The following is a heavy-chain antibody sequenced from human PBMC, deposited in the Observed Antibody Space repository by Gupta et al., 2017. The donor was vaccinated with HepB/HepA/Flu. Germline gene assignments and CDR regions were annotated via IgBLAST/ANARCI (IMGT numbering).Heavy chain of an antibody. CDR2: ISGSGRST. V-gene: IGHV3-23*01. D-gene: IGHD3-16*01. J-gene: IGHJ4*02. CDR3: AKAFGAVDASQGGFDY. CDR1: GFTFGSYG. Sequence: EVQLLESGGGLVQSVVSLRLSCAAGGFTFGSYGMSWVRQAPGKGLEWVSDISGSGRSTYNPDSGNGRFTIAKDNTKHTLYQQMNGMSAEDTAVYYCAKAFGAVDASQGGFDYWGQGTLVTVSS.